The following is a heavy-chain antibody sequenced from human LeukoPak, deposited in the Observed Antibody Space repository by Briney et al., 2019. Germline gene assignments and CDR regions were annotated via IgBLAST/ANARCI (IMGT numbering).Heavy chain of an antibody. CDR3: ARDLVAYDSGTYFDY. CDR1: GGSVSSGGYY. V-gene: IGHV4-61*08. CDR2: IYYSGRT. Sequence: NPSETLSLTCTVSGGSVSSGGYYWSWIRQPPGKGLGWIGYIYYSGRTNYNPSLKSRVTISVDTSKNQFSLKLSSVTAADTAVYYCARDLVAYDSGTYFDYWGQGTLVTVSS. J-gene: IGHJ4*02. D-gene: IGHD3-10*01.